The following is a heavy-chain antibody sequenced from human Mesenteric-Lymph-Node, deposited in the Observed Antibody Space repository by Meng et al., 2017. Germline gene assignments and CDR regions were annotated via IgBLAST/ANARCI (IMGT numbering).Heavy chain of an antibody. D-gene: IGHD5-18*01. J-gene: IGHJ5*02. CDR1: GGSFSGYY. CDR3: ARVVGYGPTSGFDP. Sequence: SETLSLTCAVYGGSFSGYYWSWIRQHPGKGLEWIGYIYYSGSTYYNPSLKSRVTISVDTSKNQFSLKLSSVTAADTAVYYCARVVGYGPTSGFDPWGQGTLVTVSS. V-gene: IGHV4-31*11. CDR2: IYYSGST.